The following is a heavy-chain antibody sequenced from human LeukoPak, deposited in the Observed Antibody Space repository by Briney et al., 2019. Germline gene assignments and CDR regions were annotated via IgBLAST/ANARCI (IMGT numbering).Heavy chain of an antibody. Sequence: PSETLSLTCAVSGYSISSGYYWGCIRHPPGEGLEWIGSIYHTGATYYTPSLKSRVTLSVDTSKSQFSLHLISLTSADTAVYFCARISALFWSGYRFDYWGQGTRVTVSS. CDR1: GYSISSGYY. CDR2: IYHTGAT. J-gene: IGHJ4*02. D-gene: IGHD3-3*01. CDR3: ARISALFWSGYRFDY. V-gene: IGHV4-38-2*01.